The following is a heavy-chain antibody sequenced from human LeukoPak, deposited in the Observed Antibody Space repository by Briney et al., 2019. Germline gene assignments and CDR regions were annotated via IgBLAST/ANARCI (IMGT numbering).Heavy chain of an antibody. V-gene: IGHV3-43*01. CDR3: AKDLTYESSGSVIDS. J-gene: IGHJ4*02. D-gene: IGHD3-22*01. CDR2: VNWHGTT. Sequence: GGSLRLSCAASGFIFEDYTMHWVRQVPGKTLEWVSLVNWHGTTYYADSLKGRFTISRDNIKNSLYLQMDSLRTEDTAFYYCAKDLTYESSGSVIDSWGLGTLVTVSS. CDR1: GFIFEDYT.